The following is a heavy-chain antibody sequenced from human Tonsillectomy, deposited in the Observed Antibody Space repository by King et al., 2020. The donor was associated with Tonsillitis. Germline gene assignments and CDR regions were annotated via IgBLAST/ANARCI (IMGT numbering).Heavy chain of an antibody. CDR2: ISHDGSNK. CDR3: AGEQWLVPSPFDY. D-gene: IGHD6-19*01. J-gene: IGHJ4*02. Sequence: QLVQSGGGVVQPGRSLRLSCAASGFTFSSYAMHWVRQAPGKGLGWVAVISHDGSNKYYADSVKGRFTISRDNSKNTLYLQRNSLRTEDTAVYFCAGEQWLVPSPFDYWGQGTLVTVSS. CDR1: GFTFSSYA. V-gene: IGHV3-30*01.